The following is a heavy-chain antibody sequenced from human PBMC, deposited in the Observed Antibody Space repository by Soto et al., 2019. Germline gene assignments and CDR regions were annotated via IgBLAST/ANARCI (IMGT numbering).Heavy chain of an antibody. Sequence: QVQLVQSGAEVKKPGSSVKVSCKASGGTFSSYAISWVRQAPGQGIEWMGGIIPIFGTANYAQKFQGRVTITADESTSTAYMELSSLRSEDTAVYYCARSGLDSSCWFRQRYFDYWGQGTLVTVSS. CDR2: IIPIFGTA. CDR1: GGTFSSYA. D-gene: IGHD6-19*01. V-gene: IGHV1-69*01. J-gene: IGHJ4*02. CDR3: ARSGLDSSCWFRQRYFDY.